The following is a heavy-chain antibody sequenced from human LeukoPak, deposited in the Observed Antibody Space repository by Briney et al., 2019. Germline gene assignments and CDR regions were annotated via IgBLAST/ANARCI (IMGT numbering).Heavy chain of an antibody. Sequence: APVKVSCKASGYTFTGYYMHWVRQAPGQGLEGMGWINPNSGGTNYAQKFQGRVTMTSDTSISTAYMELTRLISDDTAVYYCARVAYYDSSGRDYWGQGTLVTVSS. CDR3: ARVAYYDSSGRDY. CDR1: GYTFTGYY. CDR2: INPNSGGT. V-gene: IGHV1-2*02. D-gene: IGHD3-22*01. J-gene: IGHJ4*02.